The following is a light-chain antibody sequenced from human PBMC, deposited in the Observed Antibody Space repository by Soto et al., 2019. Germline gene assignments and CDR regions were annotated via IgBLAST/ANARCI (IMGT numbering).Light chain of an antibody. Sequence: DIQMTQSPSTLSASVGDRVTITCRASQSISGWLAWYQQKPGKAPKLLIYDVSRLESGVPSRLSGSGSGTEFTLAIRSLQPDDFATYYCQQYNSYWTFGQGTKV. V-gene: IGKV1-5*01. CDR2: DVS. J-gene: IGKJ1*01. CDR3: QQYNSYWT. CDR1: QSISGW.